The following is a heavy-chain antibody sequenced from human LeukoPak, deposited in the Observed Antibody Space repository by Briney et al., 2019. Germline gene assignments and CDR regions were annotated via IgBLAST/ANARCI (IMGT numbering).Heavy chain of an antibody. CDR3: ARDDIIVGATTLDY. Sequence: GGSLRLSCEASGFIFSAYAMHWVRQAPGKGLEWLAVISSDGSNKYHVDSVKGRFTISRDNSKNTLYLEMDSVRLGDTAVYYCARDDIIVGATTLDYWGQGTLVTVSS. J-gene: IGHJ4*02. D-gene: IGHD1-26*01. CDR1: GFIFSAYA. CDR2: ISSDGSNK. V-gene: IGHV3-30*04.